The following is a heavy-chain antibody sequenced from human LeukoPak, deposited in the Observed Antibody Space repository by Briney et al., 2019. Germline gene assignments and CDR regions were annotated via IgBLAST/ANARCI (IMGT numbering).Heavy chain of an antibody. Sequence: ASLRVSCKASGYTFTGYNMHWVRQSPGEGLEWMGRINPNSGGTNYAQKFQGRVTMTRDTSINTAYMELSRLTSDDTAIYYCSRQTTTMGHDYWGQGTLVTVSS. CDR3: SRQTTTMGHDY. CDR2: INPNSGGT. CDR1: GYTFTGYN. D-gene: IGHD5-18*01. J-gene: IGHJ4*02. V-gene: IGHV1-2*06.